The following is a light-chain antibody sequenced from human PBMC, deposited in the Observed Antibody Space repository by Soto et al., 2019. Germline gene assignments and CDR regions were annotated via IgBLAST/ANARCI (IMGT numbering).Light chain of an antibody. J-gene: IGLJ1*01. V-gene: IGLV2-23*01. Sequence: SVLTQPASVSGSPGQSIAISCTGTSSDVGSYSLVSWYQQHPGKAPKLMIYEGTRRPSGVSNRFSGSKSGNSASLTISGLQAEDEADYYCCSYAGSNSLVFGSGTKVTLL. CDR3: CSYAGSNSLV. CDR2: EGT. CDR1: SSDVGSYSL.